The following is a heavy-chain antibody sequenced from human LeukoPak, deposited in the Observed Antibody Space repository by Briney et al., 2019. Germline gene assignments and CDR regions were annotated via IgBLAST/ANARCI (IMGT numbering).Heavy chain of an antibody. V-gene: IGHV4-4*02. CDR1: GGSISSSNW. CDR3: ARDLAVAESNFDY. D-gene: IGHD6-19*01. Sequence: SGTLSLTCAVSGGSISSSNWWSWVRQPPGKGLEWIGEIYHSGSTNYNPSLKSRVTISVDKSKNQFSLKLSSVTAADTAVYYCARDLAVAESNFDYWGQGTLVTVSS. J-gene: IGHJ4*02. CDR2: IYHSGST.